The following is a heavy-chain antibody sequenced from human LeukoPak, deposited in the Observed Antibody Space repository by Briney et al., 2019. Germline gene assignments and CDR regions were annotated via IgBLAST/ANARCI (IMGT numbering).Heavy chain of an antibody. CDR1: GFTFSDYH. V-gene: IGHV3-11*01. D-gene: IGHD6-13*01. CDR3: ARRPAAGRCFDY. CDR2: ISSGGSSI. Sequence: GGSLRLSCAVSGFTFSDYHMSWIRQAPGKGLEWVSYISSGGSSISHADSVKGRFTISRDNAENLLYLQMNSLRAEDTAVYYCARRPAAGRCFDYWGQGTLVTVSS. J-gene: IGHJ4*02.